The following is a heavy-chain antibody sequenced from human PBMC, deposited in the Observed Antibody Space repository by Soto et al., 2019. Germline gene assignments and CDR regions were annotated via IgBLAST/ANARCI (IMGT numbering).Heavy chain of an antibody. CDR1: GGTFSSYA. D-gene: IGHD6-19*01. CDR2: IIPIFGTA. J-gene: IGHJ6*02. CDR3: ARVLVEGPGIVVAGYYYYGMDV. Sequence: SVKVSCKASGGTFSSYAISWVRQAPGQGLEWMGGIIPIFGTANYAQKFQGRVTITADESTSTAYMELSSLRSEDTAVYYCARVLVEGPGIVVAGYYYYGMDVWGQGTTVTVSS. V-gene: IGHV1-69*13.